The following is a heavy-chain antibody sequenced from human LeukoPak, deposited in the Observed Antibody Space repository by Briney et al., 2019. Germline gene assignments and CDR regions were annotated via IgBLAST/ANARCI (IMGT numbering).Heavy chain of an antibody. CDR2: ISGSGGST. V-gene: IGHV3-23*01. J-gene: IGHJ6*02. Sequence: PGGSLRLSCVASGFTFSSYAMSWVRQAPGKGLEWVSAISGSGGSTYYADSVKGRFTISRDKSKNTLYLQMNSLRAEDTAVYYCAKDRRGLKYYYYGMDVWGQGTTVTVSS. CDR1: GFTFSSYA. CDR3: AKDRRGLKYYYYGMDV. D-gene: IGHD1-26*01.